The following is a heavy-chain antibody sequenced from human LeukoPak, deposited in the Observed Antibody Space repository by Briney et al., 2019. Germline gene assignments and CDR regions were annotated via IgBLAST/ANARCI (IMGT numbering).Heavy chain of an antibody. CDR1: GYPFTGYY. V-gene: IGHV1-2*04. CDR2: INPNSGGT. Sequence: GASVKVSCKAFGYPFTGYYMHWVRKAPGQGLEWLGWINPNSGGTNYAQKFQGWVTMTRDTSISTAYMELSRLRSDDTAVYYCARVLRRDAKMGAFDIWGQGTMVTVSS. CDR3: ARVLRRDAKMGAFDI. D-gene: IGHD5-24*01. J-gene: IGHJ3*02.